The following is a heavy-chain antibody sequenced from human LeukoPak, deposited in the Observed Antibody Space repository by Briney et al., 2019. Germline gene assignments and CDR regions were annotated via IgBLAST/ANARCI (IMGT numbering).Heavy chain of an antibody. D-gene: IGHD2-15*01. CDR3: AKDRAPDIVEIFGFDP. V-gene: IGHV3-30*02. CDR1: GFTFSSYE. J-gene: IGHJ5*02. CDR2: IRFDGNDK. Sequence: GGSLRLSCAASGFTFSSYEMNWVRQAPGKGLEWVAFIRFDGNDKYYADSVKGRFTISRDNSKNTLYLQINSLRAEDTAVYYCAKDRAPDIVEIFGFDPWGQGTLVTVSS.